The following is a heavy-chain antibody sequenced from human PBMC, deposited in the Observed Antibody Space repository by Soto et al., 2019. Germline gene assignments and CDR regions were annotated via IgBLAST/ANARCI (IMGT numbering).Heavy chain of an antibody. D-gene: IGHD2-2*01. V-gene: IGHV3-33*01. J-gene: IGHJ4*02. CDR3: ARDSTSGGSFCYACYFDY. CDR1: GFTFSSYG. CDR2: IWYDGSNK. Sequence: GGSLRLSCAASGFTFSSYGMHWVRQAPGKGLEWVAVIWYDGSNKYYADSVKGRFTISRDNSKNTPYLQMNSLRAEDTAVYYCARDSTSGGSFCYACYFDYWGQGTLVTVSS.